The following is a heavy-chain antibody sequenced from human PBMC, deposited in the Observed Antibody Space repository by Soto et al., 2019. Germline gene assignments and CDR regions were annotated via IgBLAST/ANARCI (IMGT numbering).Heavy chain of an antibody. CDR2: IYYSWST. D-gene: IGHD1-26*01. J-gene: IGHJ6*02. V-gene: IGHV4-39*02. CDR3: ARDFVVGGPTINYYYGMDV. CDR1: DGSSRSSGYF. Sequence: SQTLSLTCSVVDGSSRSSGYFRGRISQNPGKGLEWIGSIYYSWSTYYNPSLKSRVTVSVDTSKNQFSLKLSSVTAADTAVYYCARDFVVGGPTINYYYGMDVWGQGTTVTVS.